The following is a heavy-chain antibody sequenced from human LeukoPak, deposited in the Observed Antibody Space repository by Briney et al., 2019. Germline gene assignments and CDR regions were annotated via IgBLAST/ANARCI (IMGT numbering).Heavy chain of an antibody. Sequence: SETLSLTCAAYGGSFSGYYWSWIRQPPGKGLEWIGEINHSGSTNYNPSLKSRVTISVDTSKNQFSLKLSSVTAADTAVYYCARHPKGRSMVRGVMTKYYFDYWGQGTLVTVSS. J-gene: IGHJ4*02. CDR3: ARHPKGRSMVRGVMTKYYFDY. CDR1: GGSFSGYY. D-gene: IGHD3-10*01. V-gene: IGHV4-34*01. CDR2: INHSGST.